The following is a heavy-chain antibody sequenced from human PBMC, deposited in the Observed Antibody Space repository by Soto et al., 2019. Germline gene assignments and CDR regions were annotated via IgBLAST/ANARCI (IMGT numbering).Heavy chain of an antibody. V-gene: IGHV3-23*01. CDR3: ARAKYSSGPYSFDY. Sequence: GGSLRLSCAASGFTFSSYAMSWVRQAPGKGLECVSFISGSGGGTNYADSVKGRFTISRDNSKNTLYLQMNSLRVEDTAVHYCARAKYSSGPYSFDYWGQGALVTVSS. CDR1: GFTFSSYA. D-gene: IGHD6-19*01. CDR2: ISGSGGGT. J-gene: IGHJ4*02.